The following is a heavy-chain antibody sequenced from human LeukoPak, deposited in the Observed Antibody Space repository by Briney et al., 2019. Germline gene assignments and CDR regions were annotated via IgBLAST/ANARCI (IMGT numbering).Heavy chain of an antibody. Sequence: ASVKVSCKASGYTFTSYDINWVRQATGQGLEWMGWISAYNGNTNYAQKLQGRVTMTTDTSTSTAYMELRSLRSDDTAVYYCARCYYGSGSYFRNIFEIDYWGQGTLVTVSS. CDR1: GYTFTSYD. J-gene: IGHJ4*02. D-gene: IGHD3-10*01. V-gene: IGHV1-18*01. CDR2: ISAYNGNT. CDR3: ARCYYGSGSYFRNIFEIDY.